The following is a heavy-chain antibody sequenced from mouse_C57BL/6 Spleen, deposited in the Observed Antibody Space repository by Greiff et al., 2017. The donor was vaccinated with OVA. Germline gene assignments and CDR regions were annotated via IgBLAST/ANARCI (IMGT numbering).Heavy chain of an antibody. CDR3: ARGQGQLVDYLDY. V-gene: IGHV1-39*01. CDR2: INPNYGTT. Sequence: VQLQQSGPELVKPGASVKISCKASGYSFTDYNMNWVKQSNGKSLEWIGVINPNYGTTSYNQKFKGKATLTVDQSSSTAYMHLNRLTSEDSAVYYCARGQGQLVDYLDYWGQGTTLTVSS. J-gene: IGHJ2*01. CDR1: GYSFTDYN. D-gene: IGHD3-1*01.